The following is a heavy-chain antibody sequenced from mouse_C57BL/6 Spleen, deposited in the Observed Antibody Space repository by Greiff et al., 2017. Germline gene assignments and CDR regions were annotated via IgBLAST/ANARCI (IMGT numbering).Heavy chain of an antibody. Sequence: EVQLQQSGAELVRPGASVKLSCTASGFNIKDDYMHWVKQRPEQGLEWIGWIDPENGDTEYASKFQGKATITADTSSNTAYLQLSSLTSEDTAVYYCTDHGHDGDAMDYWGQGTSVTVSS. CDR3: TDHGHDGDAMDY. D-gene: IGHD2-2*01. CDR2: IDPENGDT. J-gene: IGHJ4*01. V-gene: IGHV14-4*01. CDR1: GFNIKDDY.